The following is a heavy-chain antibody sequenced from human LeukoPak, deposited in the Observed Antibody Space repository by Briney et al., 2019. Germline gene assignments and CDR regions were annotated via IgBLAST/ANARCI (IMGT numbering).Heavy chain of an antibody. D-gene: IGHD6-13*01. CDR3: ARVGSWYDAFDI. V-gene: IGHV3-48*03. CDR1: GFPFSSYE. J-gene: IGHJ3*02. Sequence: GGSLRLSCAASGFPFSSYEIDWVRQAPGKGLEWVSYISGSGSTIYYADSVKGRFTISRDNAKNSLYLQMNSLRAEDTAVYYCARVGSWYDAFDIWGQGTMVTVSS. CDR2: ISGSGSTI.